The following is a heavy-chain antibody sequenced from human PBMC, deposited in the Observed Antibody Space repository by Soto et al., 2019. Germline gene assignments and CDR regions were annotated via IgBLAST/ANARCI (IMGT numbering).Heavy chain of an antibody. CDR2: INPYIGKA. CDR3: ARDRLRGYDSSGFYS. D-gene: IGHD3-22*01. J-gene: IGHJ4*02. CDR1: GGTLSDYA. V-gene: IGHV1-69*10. Sequence: SVKVSCKASGGTLSDYAFSWVRQAPGQGLEWMGGINPYIGKANYAQTLQGRVTLTADTSTDTAYMELRSLRSDDTAVYYCARDRLRGYDSSGFYSWGQGTMVTVSS.